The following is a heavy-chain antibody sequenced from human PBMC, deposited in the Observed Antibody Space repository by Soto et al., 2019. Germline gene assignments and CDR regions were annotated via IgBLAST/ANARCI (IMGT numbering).Heavy chain of an antibody. CDR1: GGTFTSYA. Sequence: QVQLVQSGAEVKKPGSSVKVSCKASGGTFTSYAISWVRQAPGQGLEWMGGIIPSLGTPNYAQKFQGRVTLTADESTSTAYMELSSLRSEDTAVYYCARRGAYDSTWVGYFQHWGQGTLVTVSS. D-gene: IGHD6-13*01. CDR3: ARRGAYDSTWVGYFQH. CDR2: IIPSLGTP. J-gene: IGHJ1*01. V-gene: IGHV1-69*11.